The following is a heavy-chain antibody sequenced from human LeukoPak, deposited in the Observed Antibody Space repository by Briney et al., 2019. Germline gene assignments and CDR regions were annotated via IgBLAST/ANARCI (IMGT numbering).Heavy chain of an antibody. V-gene: IGHV4-61*05. CDR3: ASHPYGSGSTYFDY. J-gene: IGHJ4*02. D-gene: IGHD3-10*01. CDR1: GGSISSSSYY. CDR2: IYYSGST. Sequence: SETLSLTCNVSGGSISSSSYYWSWIRQPPGKGLEWIGYIYYSGSTNYNPSLKSRVTISVDTSKNQFSLKLSSATAADTAVYYCASHPYGSGSTYFDYWGQGTLVTVSS.